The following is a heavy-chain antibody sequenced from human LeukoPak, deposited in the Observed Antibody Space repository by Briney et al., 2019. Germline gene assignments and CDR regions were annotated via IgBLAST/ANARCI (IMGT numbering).Heavy chain of an antibody. CDR1: GGSISSGDYY. V-gene: IGHV4-30-4*01. CDR2: FYYSGST. Sequence: SQTLSLTCTVSGGSISSGDYYWTWIRQPPGKGLEWIGYFYYSGSTYYNSSLKSRVSISVDTSKNQFSLKLSSVTAADTPVYYCATLPVDCRGGGYWGQGTLVTVSS. D-gene: IGHD2-21*01. J-gene: IGHJ4*02. CDR3: ATLPVDCRGGGY.